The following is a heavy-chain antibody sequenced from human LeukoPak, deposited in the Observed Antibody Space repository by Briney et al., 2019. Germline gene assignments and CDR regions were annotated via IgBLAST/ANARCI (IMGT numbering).Heavy chain of an antibody. CDR2: INPNSGGT. J-gene: IGHJ5*02. CDR3: ARADGYDPINWFDP. CDR1: GYTFTGYY. V-gene: IGHV1-2*02. D-gene: IGHD5-12*01. Sequence: ASVKVSCKASGYTFTGYYMHWVRQAPGQGLEWMGWINPNSGGTNYAQKFQGRVTMTRDTSISTAYIELSRLRSDDTAVYYCARADGYDPINWFDPWGQGTLVTVSS.